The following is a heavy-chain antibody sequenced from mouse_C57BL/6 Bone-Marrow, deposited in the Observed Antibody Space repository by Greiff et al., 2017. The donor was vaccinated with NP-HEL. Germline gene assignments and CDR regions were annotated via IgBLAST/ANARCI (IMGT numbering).Heavy chain of an antibody. J-gene: IGHJ3*01. CDR3: TRDNYPPWFAY. CDR2: ISSGGDYI. CDR1: GFTFSSYA. V-gene: IGHV5-9-1*02. Sequence: EVLVVESGEGLVKPGGSLKLSCAASGFTFSSYAMSWVRQTPEKRLEWVAYISSGGDYIYYADTVKGRFTISRDNARNTLYLQMSSLKSEDTAMYYCTRDNYPPWFAYWGQGTLVTVSA. D-gene: IGHD1-3*01.